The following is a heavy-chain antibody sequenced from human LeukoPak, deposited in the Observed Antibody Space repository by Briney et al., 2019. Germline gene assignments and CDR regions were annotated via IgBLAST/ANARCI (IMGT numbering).Heavy chain of an antibody. J-gene: IGHJ4*02. CDR2: IDWDDDK. Sequence: SGPALVKPTQALTPTCTFSGFSLSTGGMCVSWIRQPPGKALEWLARIDWDDDKYYSTSLKTRLTISKDTSKNQVVLTMTNMDPVDTATYYCARIRLGSPYYFDYWGQGTLVTVSS. CDR3: ARIRLGSPYYFDY. CDR1: GFSLSTGGMC. V-gene: IGHV2-70*11. D-gene: IGHD5-12*01.